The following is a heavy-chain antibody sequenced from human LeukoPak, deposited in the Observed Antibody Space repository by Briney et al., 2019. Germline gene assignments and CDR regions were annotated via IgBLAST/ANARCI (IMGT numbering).Heavy chain of an antibody. CDR1: GGSISSHY. CDR3: ARAAMGYDHYYYMDV. V-gene: IGHV4-59*11. D-gene: IGHD3-3*01. Sequence: SETLSLTCTVSGGSISSHYWGWIRQPPGKGLEWIGYIYYSGSTNYNPSLKSRVTISVDTSKNQFSLKLSSVTAADTAVYYCARAAMGYDHYYYMDVWGKGTTVTVSS. J-gene: IGHJ6*03. CDR2: IYYSGST.